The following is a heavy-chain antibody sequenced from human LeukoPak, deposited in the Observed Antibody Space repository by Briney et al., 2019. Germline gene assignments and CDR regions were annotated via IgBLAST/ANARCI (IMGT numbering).Heavy chain of an antibody. V-gene: IGHV3-30-3*01. D-gene: IGHD2-15*01. CDR1: GFTFSSYA. J-gene: IGHJ4*02. CDR3: ARELPFDY. Sequence: GGSLRLSCAASGFTFSSYAMHWVRQAPGKGLEWVAVISYDGSNKYYADSVKGRFTISRDNSKNTLYLQMNSLRAEDTAVYYCARELPFDYWGQGTLVTVSS. CDR2: ISYDGSNK.